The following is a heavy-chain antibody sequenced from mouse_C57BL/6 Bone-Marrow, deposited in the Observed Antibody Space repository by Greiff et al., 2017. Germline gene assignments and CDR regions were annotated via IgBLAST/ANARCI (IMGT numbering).Heavy chain of an antibody. Sequence: EVQGVESGGDLVKPGGSLKLSCAASGFTFSSYGMSWVRQTPDKRLEWVATISSGGSYTYYPDSVKGRFTISRVNAKNTLYLQMSSLKSEDTAMYYCARAYYYGSWFAYWGQGTLVTVSA. D-gene: IGHD1-1*01. CDR2: ISSGGSYT. J-gene: IGHJ3*01. V-gene: IGHV5-6*01. CDR1: GFTFSSYG. CDR3: ARAYYYGSWFAY.